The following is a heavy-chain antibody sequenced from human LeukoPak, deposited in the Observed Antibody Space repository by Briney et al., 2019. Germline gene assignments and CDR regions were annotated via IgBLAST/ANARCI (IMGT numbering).Heavy chain of an antibody. D-gene: IGHD3-10*01. Sequence: ASVKVSCKASGGTFGSYAISWVRQAAGQGLEWMGGIIPIFGTANYAQKFQGRVTITADESTSTAYMELSSLRSEDTAVYYCASLTGRGVIHFDYWGQGTLVTVSS. V-gene: IGHV1-69*13. CDR3: ASLTGRGVIHFDY. CDR2: IIPIFGTA. J-gene: IGHJ4*02. CDR1: GGTFGSYA.